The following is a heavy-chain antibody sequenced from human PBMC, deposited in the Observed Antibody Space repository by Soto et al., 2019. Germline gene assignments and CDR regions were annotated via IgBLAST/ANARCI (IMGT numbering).Heavy chain of an antibody. CDR1: GYSFTSYW. J-gene: IGHJ4*02. CDR3: ARVLITYYYDSSGYADY. Sequence: GESLKLSCKGSGYSFTSYWISWVRQMPGKGLEWMGRIDPSDSYTNYSPSFQGHVTISADKSISTAYLQWSSLKASDTAMYYCARVLITYYYDSSGYADYWGQGTLVTVSS. V-gene: IGHV5-10-1*01. D-gene: IGHD3-22*01. CDR2: IDPSDSYT.